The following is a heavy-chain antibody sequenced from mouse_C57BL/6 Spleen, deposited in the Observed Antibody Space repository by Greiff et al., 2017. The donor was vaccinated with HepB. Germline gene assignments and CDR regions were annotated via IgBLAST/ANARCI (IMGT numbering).Heavy chain of an antibody. D-gene: IGHD2-5*01. Sequence: VQLKESGGGLVKPGGSLKLSCAASGFTFSDYGMHWVRQAPEKGLEWVAYISSGSSTIYYADTVKGRFTISRDNAKNTLFLQMTSLRSEDTAMYYCARPAYYSNQYYFDYWGQGTTLTVSS. J-gene: IGHJ2*01. CDR2: ISSGSSTI. CDR1: GFTFSDYG. CDR3: ARPAYYSNQYYFDY. V-gene: IGHV5-17*01.